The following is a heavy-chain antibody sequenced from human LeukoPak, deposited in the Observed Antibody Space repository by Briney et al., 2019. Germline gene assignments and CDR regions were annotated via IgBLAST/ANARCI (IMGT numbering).Heavy chain of an antibody. V-gene: IGHV3-23*01. CDR3: AEPEGGYYDIRPD. CDR1: GSTFSSYA. CDR2: ISGSGGST. J-gene: IGHJ4*02. D-gene: IGHD3-22*01. Sequence: GGSLRLSCAASGSTFSSYAMSWVRQAPGKGLEWVSAISGSGGSTYYADSVKGRFTISRDNSKNTLYLQMNSLRAEDTAVYYCAEPEGGYYDIRPDWGQGTLVTVSS.